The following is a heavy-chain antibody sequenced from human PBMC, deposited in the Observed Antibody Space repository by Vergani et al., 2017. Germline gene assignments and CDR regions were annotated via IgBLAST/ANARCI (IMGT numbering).Heavy chain of an antibody. CDR2: ISARYPST. Sequence: EVQRLESGGGLVQPGGSLRLSCAASGFTFSSYAMSWVRQAPGKGLEWVSAISARYPSTYYADSVKGRFNLSRETSKNMLYLQMNSLRAEDTAVYYCARLSYDTTPYLQGGYDCWGQGTLVSVSS. J-gene: IGHJ4*02. V-gene: IGHV3-23*01. D-gene: IGHD3-22*01. CDR3: ARLSYDTTPYLQGGYDC. CDR1: GFTFSSYA.